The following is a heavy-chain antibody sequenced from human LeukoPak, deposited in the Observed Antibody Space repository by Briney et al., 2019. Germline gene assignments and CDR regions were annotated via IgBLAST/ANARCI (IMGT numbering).Heavy chain of an antibody. D-gene: IGHD3-22*01. V-gene: IGHV3-21*01. Sequence: GGSLRLSCAASGFTLSSYSMNWVRQAPGKGLEWVSSISSSSSYIYYADSVKGRFTISRDNAKNSLYLQMNSLRAEDTAVYYCARGHTDYYDSSGYPGYWGQGTLVTVSS. CDR3: ARGHTDYYDSSGYPGY. J-gene: IGHJ4*02. CDR2: ISSSSSYI. CDR1: GFTLSSYS.